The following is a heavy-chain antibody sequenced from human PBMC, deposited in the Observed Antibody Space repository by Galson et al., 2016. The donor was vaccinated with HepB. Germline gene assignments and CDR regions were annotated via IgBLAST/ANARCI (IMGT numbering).Heavy chain of an antibody. CDR2: IIPILGTT. CDR3: ARGANWGSGYGVDV. D-gene: IGHD7-27*01. J-gene: IGHJ6*02. V-gene: IGHV1-69*13. CDR1: GGTFNSYY. Sequence: SVKVSCKASGGTFNSYYINWVRQAPGQGLEWMGGIIPILGTTNYAQKFQVRVTITADESTRTAYMELSSLRPGDTAVYYCARGANWGSGYGVDVWGQGTTVTVSS.